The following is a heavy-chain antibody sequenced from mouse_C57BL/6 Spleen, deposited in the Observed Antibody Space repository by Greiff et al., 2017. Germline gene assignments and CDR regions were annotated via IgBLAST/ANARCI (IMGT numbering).Heavy chain of an antibody. CDR1: GYTFTSYW. J-gene: IGHJ1*03. CDR3: ARGYYGNYEGYFDV. Sequence: QVQLQQSGAELVRPGTSVKLSCKASGYTFTSYWMHWVKQRPGQGLEWIGVIDPSDSYTNYNQKFKGKATLTVDTSSSTAYMQLSSLTSEDSAVYYCARGYYGNYEGYFDVWGTGTTVTVSS. V-gene: IGHV1-59*01. CDR2: IDPSDSYT. D-gene: IGHD2-1*01.